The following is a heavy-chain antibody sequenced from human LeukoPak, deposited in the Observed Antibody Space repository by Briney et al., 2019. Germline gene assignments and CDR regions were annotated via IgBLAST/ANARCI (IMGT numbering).Heavy chain of an antibody. CDR2: ISYDGSNK. V-gene: IGHV3-30-3*01. Sequence: GGSLRLSCAASGFTFSSYAMHWVRQAPGKGLEWVAVISYDGSNKYYADSVKGRFTISRDNSKNTLYLQMNSLRAEDTAVYYCAKDTTRTSLYYYYMDVWGKGTTVTVSS. J-gene: IGHJ6*03. CDR1: GFTFSSYA. D-gene: IGHD1-1*01. CDR3: AKDTTRTSLYYYYMDV.